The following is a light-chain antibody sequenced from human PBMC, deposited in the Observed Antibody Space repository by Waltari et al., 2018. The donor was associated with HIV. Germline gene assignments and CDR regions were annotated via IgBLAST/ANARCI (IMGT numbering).Light chain of an antibody. CDR1: RSDAGTYNL. Sequence: QSDLTQPASVSGSPGQSTTIPCTGPRSDAGTYNLVSWYQQYPGKAPKLMIYEGSKRPSGVSNRFSGSKSGNTASLTISGLQTEDEADYYCCSYAGSFVVFGGGTKLTVL. CDR3: CSYAGSFVV. CDR2: EGS. V-gene: IGLV2-23*01. J-gene: IGLJ2*01.